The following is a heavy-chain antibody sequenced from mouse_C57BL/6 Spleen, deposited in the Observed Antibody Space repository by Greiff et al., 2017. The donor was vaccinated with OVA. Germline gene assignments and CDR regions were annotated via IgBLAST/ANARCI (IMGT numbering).Heavy chain of an antibody. CDR2: IHPNSGST. CDR1: GYTFTSYW. V-gene: IGHV1-64*01. CDR3: ARSYPDY. J-gene: IGHJ2*01. D-gene: IGHD2-10*01. Sequence: GEERGKHGASVKLSCKASGYTFTSYWMHWVKQRPGQGLEWIGMIHPNSGSTNYNEKFKSKATLTVDKSSSTAYMQLSSLTAEDSAVDYCARSYPDYWGQGTTLTVSS.